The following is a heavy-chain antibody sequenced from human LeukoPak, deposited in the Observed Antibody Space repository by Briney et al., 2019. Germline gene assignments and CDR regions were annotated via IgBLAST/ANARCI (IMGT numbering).Heavy chain of an antibody. CDR3: ARGEYYYGSGTPLFDY. V-gene: IGHV4-59*01. Sequence: SETLSLTCTVSGGSISSYYWSWIRQPPGKGLEWIGYIYYSGSTNYNPSLKSRVTISVGTSKNQFSLKLSSVTAADTAVYYCARGEYYYGSGTPLFDYWGQGTLVTVSS. D-gene: IGHD3-10*01. J-gene: IGHJ4*02. CDR1: GGSISSYY. CDR2: IYYSGST.